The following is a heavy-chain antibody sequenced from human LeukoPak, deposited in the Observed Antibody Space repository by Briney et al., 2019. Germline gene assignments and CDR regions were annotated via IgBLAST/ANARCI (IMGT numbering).Heavy chain of an antibody. V-gene: IGHV4-4*07. J-gene: IGHJ4*02. CDR1: GGSISSYY. CDR2: IYTSEST. CDR3: ARAAVRYSSSWYNY. D-gene: IGHD6-13*01. Sequence: SETLSLTCTVSGGSISSYYWSWLRQPAGKGLEWIGRIYTSESTNYNPSLKSRVTMSVDTSKNQFSLKLSSVTAADTAVYYCARAAVRYSSSWYNYWGQGTLVTVSS.